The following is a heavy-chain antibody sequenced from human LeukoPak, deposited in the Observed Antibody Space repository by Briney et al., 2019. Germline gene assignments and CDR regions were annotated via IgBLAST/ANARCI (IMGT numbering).Heavy chain of an antibody. V-gene: IGHV3-7*01. Sequence: GGSLRLSCAASGFTFSTSWMTWVRQAPGKGLEWVANIKGDGSQMYYVDSVKGRFTIPRDNAKSSLYLQMNSLRVEDTAVYYCAKDLNWETYWGQGTLVTVSS. CDR2: IKGDGSQM. D-gene: IGHD7-27*01. CDR3: AKDLNWETY. J-gene: IGHJ4*02. CDR1: GFTFSTSW.